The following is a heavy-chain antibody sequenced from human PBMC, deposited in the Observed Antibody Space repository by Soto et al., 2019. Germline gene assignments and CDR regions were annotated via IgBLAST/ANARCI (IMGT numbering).Heavy chain of an antibody. J-gene: IGHJ4*02. CDR3: AKCSPRYSSGLKAYYFDH. CDR1: EFTFSSYA. V-gene: IGHV3-23*01. Sequence: PGGSLRLSCTASEFTFSSYAMSWVRQAPGKGLEWVSAISGSGSSSYYADSVKGRFTISRDNSKNTLYLQMSSLRAEDTAVYYCAKCSPRYSSGLKAYYFDHWGQGTLVTVSS. D-gene: IGHD6-19*01. CDR2: ISGSGSSS.